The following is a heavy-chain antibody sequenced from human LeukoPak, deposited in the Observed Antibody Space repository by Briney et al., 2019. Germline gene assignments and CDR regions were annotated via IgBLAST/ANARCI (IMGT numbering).Heavy chain of an antibody. CDR1: GGSTSNYF. D-gene: IGHD3-3*01. J-gene: IGHJ4*02. CDR3: ARDPEGHGYYFNY. CDR2: IHTSGST. V-gene: IGHV4-4*07. Sequence: SETLSLTCTVSGGSTSNYFCTWLRQSAGKGLEWIGRIHTSGSTNYNPSLKSRVGMSVDTSKNQSSLKLSSVTAADTAVYYCARDPEGHGYYFNYWGQGALVTVSS.